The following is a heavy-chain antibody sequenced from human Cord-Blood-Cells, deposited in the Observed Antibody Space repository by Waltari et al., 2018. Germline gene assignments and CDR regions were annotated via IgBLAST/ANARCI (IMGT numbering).Heavy chain of an antibody. J-gene: IGHJ3*02. CDR1: GYTFTGYY. CDR3: ARDRYYYGSGRRDAFDI. CDR2: INPNSGGT. D-gene: IGHD3-10*01. V-gene: IGHV1-2*02. Sequence: QVQLVQSGAEVKKPGASVKVSCKASGYTFTGYYMHWVRQAPGQGLEWMEWINPNSGGTNYAQKFQGRVTMTRDTSISTAYMELSRLRSDDTAVYYCARDRYYYGSGRRDAFDIWGQGTMVTVSS.